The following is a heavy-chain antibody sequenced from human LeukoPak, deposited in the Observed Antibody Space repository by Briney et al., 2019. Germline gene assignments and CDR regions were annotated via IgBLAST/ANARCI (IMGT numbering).Heavy chain of an antibody. J-gene: IGHJ4*02. CDR3: ARDFHGSGSSIDY. CDR1: GFTFSNYG. CDR2: IWYDGSNE. V-gene: IGHV3-33*01. D-gene: IGHD3-10*01. Sequence: PGESLRLSCAASGFTFSNYGMHWVRQAPGKGLEWVAVIWYDGSNEYYADSVKGRFTISRDNSKNTLYLQMNSLRVEDTAVYYCARDFHGSGSSIDYWGQGTLVTVSS.